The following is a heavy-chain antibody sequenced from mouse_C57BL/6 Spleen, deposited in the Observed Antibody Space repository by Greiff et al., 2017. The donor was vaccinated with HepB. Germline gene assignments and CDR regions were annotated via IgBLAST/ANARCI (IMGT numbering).Heavy chain of an antibody. Sequence: QVHLKQPGAELVKPGASVKLSCKASGYTFTSYWMHWVKQRPGRGLEWIGRIDPNSGGTKYNEKFKSKATLTVDKPSSTAYMQLSSLTSEDSAVYYCARFSPQFAYWGQGTLVTVSA. D-gene: IGHD6-2*01. V-gene: IGHV1-72*01. CDR1: GYTFTSYW. CDR2: IDPNSGGT. CDR3: ARFSPQFAY. J-gene: IGHJ3*01.